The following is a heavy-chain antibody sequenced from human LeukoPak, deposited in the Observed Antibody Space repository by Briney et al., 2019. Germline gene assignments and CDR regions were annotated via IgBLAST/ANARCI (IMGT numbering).Heavy chain of an antibody. J-gene: IGHJ4*02. CDR1: GFTFNSYT. CDR2: ITTSDGNT. V-gene: IGHV3-23*01. CDR3: AKVTGVSGWNSDS. D-gene: IGHD6-19*01. Sequence: GGSLRLSCAASGFTFNSYTMSWVRQAPGKGLEWVSTITTSDGNTYYADSVKGRFTVSRDNSKNTLFLQMNSLRAEDTAVYYCAKVTGVSGWNSDSWGQGTRVTVSS.